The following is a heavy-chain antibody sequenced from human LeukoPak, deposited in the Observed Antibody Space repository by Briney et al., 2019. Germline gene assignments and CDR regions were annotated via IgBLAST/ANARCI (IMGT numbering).Heavy chain of an antibody. J-gene: IGHJ4*02. V-gene: IGHV1-69*05. D-gene: IGHD4-23*01. Sequence: ASVKVSCKASGGTFSSYAISWVRQAPGQGLEWMGRIIPIFGTANYAQKFQGRVTITTDESTSTAYMERSSLRSEDTAVYYCARDRGYGGNSGSDYWGQGTLVTVSS. CDR3: ARDRGYGGNSGSDY. CDR1: GGTFSSYA. CDR2: IIPIFGTA.